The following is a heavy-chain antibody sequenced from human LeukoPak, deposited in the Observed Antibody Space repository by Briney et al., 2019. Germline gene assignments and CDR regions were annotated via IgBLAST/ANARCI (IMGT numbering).Heavy chain of an antibody. V-gene: IGHV3-30*02. Sequence: GGSLRLSCAASGFTFSSYGMHWVRQAPGKGLEWVAFIRYDGSNKYYADSVKGRFTISRDNSKNTLYLQMNSLRAEDTAVYYCAKDRVRQWLAPLDYWGQGTLVTVSS. CDR1: GFTFSSYG. D-gene: IGHD6-19*01. CDR2: IRYDGSNK. CDR3: AKDRVRQWLAPLDY. J-gene: IGHJ4*02.